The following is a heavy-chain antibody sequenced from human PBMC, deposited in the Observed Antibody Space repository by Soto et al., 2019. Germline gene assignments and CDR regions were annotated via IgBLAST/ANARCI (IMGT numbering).Heavy chain of an antibody. J-gene: IGHJ5*02. D-gene: IGHD6-13*01. Sequence: EMQLVESGGGLVPPGGSLRLSCTASGFTVSRNYMSWVRQAPGKGLEWVSIIYTDDSTFYADSVKGRFTISRHNSKNTLYLQMNSLRPEDKAVYYCARDLTAVGTGWFDPWGQGTLVTVSS. CDR2: IYTDDST. CDR3: ARDLTAVGTGWFDP. V-gene: IGHV3-53*04. CDR1: GFTVSRNY.